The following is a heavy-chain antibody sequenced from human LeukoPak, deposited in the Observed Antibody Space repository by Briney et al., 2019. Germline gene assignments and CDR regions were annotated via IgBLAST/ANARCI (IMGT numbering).Heavy chain of an antibody. D-gene: IGHD1-14*01. CDR2: IYYSGST. CDR1: GGSISSGDYY. Sequence: SETLSLTCTVSGGSISSGDYYWSWIRQPPGKGLEWIGYIYYSGSTYYNPSLKSRVTISVDTSKNQFSLKLSSVTAADTAVYYCARGRTPKRPFDYWGQGTLVTVSS. V-gene: IGHV4-30-4*01. J-gene: IGHJ4*02. CDR3: ARGRTPKRPFDY.